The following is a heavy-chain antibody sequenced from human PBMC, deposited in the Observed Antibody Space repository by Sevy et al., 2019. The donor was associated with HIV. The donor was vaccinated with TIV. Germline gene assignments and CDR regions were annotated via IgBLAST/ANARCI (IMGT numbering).Heavy chain of an antibody. Sequence: SQTLSLTCTVSGGSFSSYYWSWIRQPPGKGREWIGYIYYNGSTNSNPSLKSRVTISAHTSKNQFSLKLNSVTAADTAVYCCARGKVLFDYWGQGTLVTVSS. CDR1: GGSFSSYY. D-gene: IGHD3-10*01. V-gene: IGHV4-59*01. CDR2: IYYNGST. CDR3: ARGKVLFDY. J-gene: IGHJ4*02.